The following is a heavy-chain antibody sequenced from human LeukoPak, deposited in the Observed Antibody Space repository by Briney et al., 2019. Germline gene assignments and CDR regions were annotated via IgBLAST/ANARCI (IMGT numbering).Heavy chain of an antibody. Sequence: PSETLSLTCAVYGGSFSDYYWSWIRQPPGKGLEWIGEINHSGSTNYNPSLESRVTISVDTSKNQFSLKVTSVTAADTAVYFCARGRDYSNYVAGWFDPWGQGTLVTVSS. V-gene: IGHV4-34*01. J-gene: IGHJ5*02. CDR2: INHSGST. D-gene: IGHD4-11*01. CDR1: GGSFSDYY. CDR3: ARGRDYSNYVAGWFDP.